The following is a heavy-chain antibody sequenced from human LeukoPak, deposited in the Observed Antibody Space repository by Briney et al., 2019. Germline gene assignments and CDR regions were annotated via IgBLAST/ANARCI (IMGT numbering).Heavy chain of an antibody. V-gene: IGHV3-48*03. CDR2: ISSSGSTI. D-gene: IGHD3-10*01. J-gene: IGHJ4*02. CDR3: ASLRPLLWFGELGPNDY. Sequence: GRSLRLSCAASGSTFSSYEMNWVRQAPGKGLEWVSYISSSGSTIYYADSVKGRFTISRDNAKNSLYLQMNSLRAEDTAVYYCASLRPLLWFGELGPNDYWGQGTLVTVSS. CDR1: GSTFSSYE.